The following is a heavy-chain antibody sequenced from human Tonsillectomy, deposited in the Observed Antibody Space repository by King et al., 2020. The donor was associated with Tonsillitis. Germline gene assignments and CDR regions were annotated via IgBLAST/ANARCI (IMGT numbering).Heavy chain of an antibody. D-gene: IGHD4-23*01. Sequence: VQLQQWGAGLLKPSETLPLTCAVYGGSFSGYYWSWIRQPPGKGLEWIGEINHSGSTNYNPSLKSRVTVSVDTSKNQFSLKLSSVTAADTAVYYCARGKGGNRTKRPFDHWGQGTLVTVSS. CDR1: GGSFSGYY. CDR3: ARGKGGNRTKRPFDH. V-gene: IGHV4-34*01. J-gene: IGHJ4*02. CDR2: INHSGST.